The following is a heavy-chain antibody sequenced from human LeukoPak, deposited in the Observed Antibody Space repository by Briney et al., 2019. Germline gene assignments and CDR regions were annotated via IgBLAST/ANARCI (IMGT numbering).Heavy chain of an antibody. V-gene: IGHV4-34*01. D-gene: IGHD3-16*01. CDR3: AGPVRGARGTNWFDP. J-gene: IGHJ5*02. Sequence: SETLSLTYAVYGGSFSGYYWSWIRQPPGKGLEWIGEINHSGSTNYNPSLKSRVTISVDTSKNQFSLKLSSVTAADTAVYYCAGPVRGARGTNWFDPWGQGTLVTVSS. CDR1: GGSFSGYY. CDR2: INHSGST.